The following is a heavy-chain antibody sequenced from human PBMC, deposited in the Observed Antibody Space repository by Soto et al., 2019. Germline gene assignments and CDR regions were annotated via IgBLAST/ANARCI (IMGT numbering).Heavy chain of an antibody. Sequence: PGGSLRLSSAASGFTFSSYSMNWVRQAPGKGLEWVSSISSSSSYIYYADSVKGRFTISRDNAKNSLYLQMNSLRAEDTAVYYCARDLVDWNYTTVLYYYYGMDVWGQGTTVTVSS. D-gene: IGHD1-7*01. CDR1: GFTFSSYS. CDR3: ARDLVDWNYTTVLYYYYGMDV. CDR2: ISSSSSYI. V-gene: IGHV3-21*01. J-gene: IGHJ6*02.